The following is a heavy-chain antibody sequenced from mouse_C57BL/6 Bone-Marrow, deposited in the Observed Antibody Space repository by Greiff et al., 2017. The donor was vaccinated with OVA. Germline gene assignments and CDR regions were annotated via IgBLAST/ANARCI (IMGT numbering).Heavy chain of an antibody. CDR3: ARLNDYGAMDY. CDR2: IYPRSGNT. Sequence: VQLQQSGAELARPGASVKLSCKASGYTFTSYGISWVKQRTGQGLEWIGEIYPRSGNTYYNEKFKGKATLTADKSSSTAYMELRSLTSEDAAVYFCARLNDYGAMDYWGQGTSVTVSS. D-gene: IGHD2-4*01. CDR1: GYTFTSYG. V-gene: IGHV1-81*01. J-gene: IGHJ4*01.